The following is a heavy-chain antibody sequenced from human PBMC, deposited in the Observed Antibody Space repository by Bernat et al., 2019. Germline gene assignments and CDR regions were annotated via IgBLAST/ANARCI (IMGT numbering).Heavy chain of an antibody. D-gene: IGHD6-6*01. J-gene: IGHJ4*02. CDR3: AKDKYSSSSEEGFFDY. CDR2: ISWNSDKI. Sequence: EVQLVESGGGLVQPERSLRLSCAASGFTFDDYAMHWVRQAPGKGLEWVSGISWNSDKIDYADSVKGRITITRDNAKKSLYLQMNSRRVEDTALYYCAKDKYSSSSEEGFFDYWGQGTLVTVSS. CDR1: GFTFDDYA. V-gene: IGHV3-9*01.